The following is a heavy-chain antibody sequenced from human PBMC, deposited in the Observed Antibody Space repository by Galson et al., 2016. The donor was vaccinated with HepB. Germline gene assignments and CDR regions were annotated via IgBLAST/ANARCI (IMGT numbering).Heavy chain of an antibody. CDR1: GVTVTSMF. Sequence: SLRLSCAVSGVTVTSMFMSWVRQAPGKGLEWVSVIRGVGNIYYTDSAKGRFTISRDKSRNTMYLQRDSLRAEDTAIYDCAKDWGDCGKRCYTWDVIWGQGTMVTVST. CDR2: IRGVGNI. D-gene: IGHD2-21*01. V-gene: IGHV3-53*01. CDR3: AKDWGDCGKRCYTWDVI. J-gene: IGHJ3*02.